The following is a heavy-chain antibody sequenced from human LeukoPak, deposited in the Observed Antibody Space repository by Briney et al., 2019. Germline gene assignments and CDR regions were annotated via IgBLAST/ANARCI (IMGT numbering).Heavy chain of an antibody. CDR1: GFTFSSYG. J-gene: IGHJ4*02. CDR3: ARGPWVDTAMMHQSLHFDY. CDR2: IWYDGSNK. D-gene: IGHD5-18*01. V-gene: IGHV3-33*01. Sequence: SGGSLRLSCAASGFTFSSYGMHWVRQAPGKGLEWVAVIWYDGSNKYYADSVKGRFTISRDNSKNTLYLQMNSLRAEDTAVYYCARGPWVDTAMMHQSLHFDYWGQGTLVTVSS.